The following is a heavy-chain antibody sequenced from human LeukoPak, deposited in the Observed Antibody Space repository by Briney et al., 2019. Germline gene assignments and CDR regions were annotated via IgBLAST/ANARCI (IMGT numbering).Heavy chain of an antibody. CDR1: GFTFSSYG. J-gene: IGHJ4*02. CDR3: ARDKVVGATNFDY. CDR2: IKPDGSEK. V-gene: IGHV3-7*03. D-gene: IGHD2-15*01. Sequence: GGSLRLSCAASGFTFSSYGMHWVRQAPGKGLEWVANIKPDGSEKYYVDSVTGRFTISRDNAKNSLYLEMNSLRGEDTAVYYCARDKVVGATNFDYWGQGTLVTVSS.